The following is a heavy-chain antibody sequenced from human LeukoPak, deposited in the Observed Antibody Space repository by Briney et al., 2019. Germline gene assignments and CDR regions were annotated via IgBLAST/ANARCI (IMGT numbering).Heavy chain of an antibody. D-gene: IGHD3-9*01. J-gene: IGHJ4*02. V-gene: IGHV3-23*01. CDR2: ISGRGGST. CDR1: GFTFSSYA. CDR3: AKVRYSSRSLDY. Sequence: QPGRSLRLSCAASGFTFSSYAMSWVRQAPGKGLEWVSAISGRGGSTYYADSVKGRFTISRDNSKNTLYLQMNSLRAEDTAVYYCAKVRYSSRSLDYWGQGTLVTVSS.